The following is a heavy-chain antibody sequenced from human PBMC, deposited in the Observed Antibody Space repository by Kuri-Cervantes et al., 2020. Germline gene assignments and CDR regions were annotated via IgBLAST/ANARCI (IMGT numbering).Heavy chain of an antibody. CDR3: ARFYDILTGYSTFGY. CDR1: GFTFSNAW. Sequence: GGSLRLSCAASGFTFSNAWMSWVRQAPGKGLEWVSSISSSSSYIYYADSVKGRFTISRDNAKNSLYLQMNSLRAEDTAVYYCARFYDILTGYSTFGYWGQGTLVTVSS. J-gene: IGHJ4*02. D-gene: IGHD3-9*01. CDR2: ISSSSSYI. V-gene: IGHV3-21*04.